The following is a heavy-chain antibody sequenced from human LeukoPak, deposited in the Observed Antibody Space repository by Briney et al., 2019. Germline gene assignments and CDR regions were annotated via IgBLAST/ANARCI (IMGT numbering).Heavy chain of an antibody. D-gene: IGHD2-15*01. V-gene: IGHV4-59*08. J-gene: IGHJ4*02. CDR2: IYYSGST. CDR1: GGAISNYY. CDR3: ARLGYCSGGSCYSFYY. Sequence: SETLSLTCTVSGGAISNYYWSWIRQPPGKGLEWIGYIYYSGSTNYNPSLKSRVTISVDTSKNQFSLKLSSVTAADTAVYYCARLGYCSGGSCYSFYYWGQGTLVTVSS.